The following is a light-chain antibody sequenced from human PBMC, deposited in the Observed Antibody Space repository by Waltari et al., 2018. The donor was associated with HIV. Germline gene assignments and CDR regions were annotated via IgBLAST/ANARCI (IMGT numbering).Light chain of an antibody. CDR3: QESYGAVPWT. V-gene: IGKV1-39*01. J-gene: IGKJ1*01. CDR1: QTVMTY. CDR2: ATS. Sequence: DSQMTQSPPSLPASVGGRATITCRASQTVMTYVNWYQMKPGKAPKLLIYATSNFEGGVPSRFSGSEFGTDFTLTSSSLQPEDFATDFCQESYGAVPWTFGQGTTVDVK.